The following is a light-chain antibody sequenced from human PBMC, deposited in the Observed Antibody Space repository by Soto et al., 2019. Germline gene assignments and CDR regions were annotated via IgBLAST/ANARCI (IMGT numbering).Light chain of an antibody. CDR1: QGVGSA. J-gene: IGKJ5*01. CDR2: DAS. Sequence: AVQLTQSPSSLSASVDDRVTITCRASQGVGSAFAWYQQKPGKPPRLLVYDASTLENGVPSRFSGSGSGTVFTLTISSVQPEDFATYFCQHFDSLPVTFGQGTRLDLK. V-gene: IGKV1-13*02. CDR3: QHFDSLPVT.